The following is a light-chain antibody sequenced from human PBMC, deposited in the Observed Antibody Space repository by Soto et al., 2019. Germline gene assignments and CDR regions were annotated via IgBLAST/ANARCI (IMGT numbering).Light chain of an antibody. CDR3: QQYDQWWT. J-gene: IGKJ1*01. Sequence: EILLTQSPATLSLSPGERATLSCRASQSVSSYLAWYQQKPGQAPRLLIYGASTRATGIPARLSGSGSGTEYSLTISSLQSEDFGVYFCQQYDQWWTFGQGTKVDIK. V-gene: IGKV3-15*01. CDR1: QSVSSY. CDR2: GAS.